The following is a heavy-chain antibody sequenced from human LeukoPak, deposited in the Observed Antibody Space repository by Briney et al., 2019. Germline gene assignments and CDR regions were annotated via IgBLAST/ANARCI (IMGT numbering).Heavy chain of an antibody. CDR2: ITSSSSYI. V-gene: IGHV3-21*01. CDR1: GFTFSSYG. Sequence: PGGSLRLSCAASGFTFSSYGMNWVRHAPGKGLEWVSSITSSSSYIFYADSVKGRFTISRDNAKNSLYLQMNSLRAEDTAVYYCARDPYSGGYSSYYYYYMDVWGKGTTVTVSS. D-gene: IGHD1-26*01. J-gene: IGHJ6*03. CDR3: ARDPYSGGYSSYYYYYMDV.